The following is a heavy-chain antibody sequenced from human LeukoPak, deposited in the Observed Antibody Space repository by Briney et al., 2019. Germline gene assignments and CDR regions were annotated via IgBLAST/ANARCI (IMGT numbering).Heavy chain of an antibody. CDR3: AKSSRYGTGWYGRIDY. CDR2: IGSGGYT. Sequence: GGSLRLSCVVSGFTFKDYDIHWVRQTTGKGLEWVSAIGSGGYTYYADSLRGRFTISREDAETSLSLQMNNLRAEDTAVYYCAKSSRYGTGWYGRIDYWGQGTLVTVS. V-gene: IGHV3-13*01. J-gene: IGHJ4*02. CDR1: GFTFKDYD. D-gene: IGHD6-19*01.